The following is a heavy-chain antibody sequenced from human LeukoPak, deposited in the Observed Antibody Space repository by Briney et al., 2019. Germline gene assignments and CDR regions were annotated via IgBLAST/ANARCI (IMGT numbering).Heavy chain of an antibody. J-gene: IGHJ6*02. V-gene: IGHV3-74*01. CDR1: GFTFSSYW. CDR2: INSDGSRT. CDR3: ARDFRVVNHQGYYYYGMDV. D-gene: IGHD4-23*01. Sequence: GGSLRLSCAASGFTFSSYWMHWVRQAPGKGLVWVSRINSDGSRTSYADSVKGRFTISRDNAKNTLYLQMNSLRAEDTAVYYCARDFRVVNHQGYYYYGMDVWGQGTTVTVSS.